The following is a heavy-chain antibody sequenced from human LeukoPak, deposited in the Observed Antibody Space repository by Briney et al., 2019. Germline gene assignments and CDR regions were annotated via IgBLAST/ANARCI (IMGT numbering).Heavy chain of an antibody. CDR1: GLSFSSYA. CDR2: MRHDGSKK. V-gene: IGHV3-30*02. J-gene: IGHJ4*02. Sequence: GGSLRLSCAASGLSFSSYAMHWGRQAPGKGLEWVAFMRHDGSKKYYADSGQDRFIISRDNSKNTLYLRMNALRTEDTAVYFCAKGTGSGSFLVDYWGQGTLVTVSS. CDR3: AKGTGSGSFLVDY. D-gene: IGHD3-10*01.